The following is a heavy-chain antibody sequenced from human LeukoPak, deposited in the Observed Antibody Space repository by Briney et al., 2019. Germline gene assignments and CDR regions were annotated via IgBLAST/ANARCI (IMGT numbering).Heavy chain of an antibody. CDR1: GYIFTSLD. Sequence: ASVKVSCKASGYIFTSLDINWVRQAPGQGLEWMGWMNPNNGKTAYAQKFQGRVTITRNTAITTAYMELSSLRSDDTAVYYCARGHVSGGGLYHFNSWGQGTLVTVSS. CDR2: MNPNNGKT. V-gene: IGHV1-8*03. CDR3: ARGHVSGGGLYHFNS. J-gene: IGHJ4*02. D-gene: IGHD2-8*02.